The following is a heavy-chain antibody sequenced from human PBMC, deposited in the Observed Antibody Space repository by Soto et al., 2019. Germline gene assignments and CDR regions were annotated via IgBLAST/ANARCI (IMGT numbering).Heavy chain of an antibody. V-gene: IGHV4-39*07. CDR1: GDSISSRSYY. J-gene: IGHJ6*02. CDR2: IYYTGST. Sequence: SETLSLTCTVSGDSISSRSYYWGWIRQPPGKGLEWIGSIYYTGSTYYNPSLKSRVTISVDTSKNQFSLKLSSVTAADTAVYYCAREGRVHLLVRRYSYGMDVWGQGTTVSASS. CDR3: AREGRVHLLVRRYSYGMDV. D-gene: IGHD1-1*01.